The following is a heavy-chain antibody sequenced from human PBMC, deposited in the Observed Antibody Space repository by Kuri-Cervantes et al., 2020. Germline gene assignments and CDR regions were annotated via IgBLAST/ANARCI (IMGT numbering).Heavy chain of an antibody. D-gene: IGHD2-2*01. CDR2: TSGSGGGT. CDR3: ASGGVVPAALFVY. CDR1: GFTFSSYA. V-gene: IGHV3-23*01. Sequence: GGSLRLSCAASGFTFSSYAMSWVRQAPGKGLEWVSATSGSGGGTYYADSVKGRFTISRDNSKNTLYLQMNSLRAEDTAVYYCASGGVVPAALFVYWGQGTLVTVSS. J-gene: IGHJ4*02.